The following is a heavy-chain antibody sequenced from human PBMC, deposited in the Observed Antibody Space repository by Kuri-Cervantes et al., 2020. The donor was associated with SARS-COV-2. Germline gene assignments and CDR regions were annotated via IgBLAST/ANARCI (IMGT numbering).Heavy chain of an antibody. CDR2: IYYSGST. D-gene: IGHD3-3*01. J-gene: IGHJ4*02. V-gene: IGHV4-39*07. CDR1: GGSISSSSYY. CDR3: AKDYSVLRFLGGRGGFDY. Sequence: SETLSLTCTVSGGSISSSSYYWGWIRQPPGKGLEWIGSIYYSGSTYYNPSLKSRVTISVDTSKNQFSLKLSSVTAADTAVYYCAKDYSVLRFLGGRGGFDYWGQGTLVTVSS.